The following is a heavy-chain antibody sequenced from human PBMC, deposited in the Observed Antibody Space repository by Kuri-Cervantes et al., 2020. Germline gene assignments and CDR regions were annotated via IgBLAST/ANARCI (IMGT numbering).Heavy chain of an antibody. V-gene: IGHV4-34*01. J-gene: IGHJ5*02. Sequence: GSLRLSCAVYGGSFSDYYWNWIRQSPGKGLEWIGEVNHSGLTNYNPSLKSRVTISVDTSKNQFSLKLSSVTAADTAVYHCARQSCSGSCYSATPQLNWFDPWGQGSLVTVSS. D-gene: IGHD2-15*01. CDR1: GGSFSDYY. CDR2: VNHSGLT. CDR3: ARQSCSGSCYSATPQLNWFDP.